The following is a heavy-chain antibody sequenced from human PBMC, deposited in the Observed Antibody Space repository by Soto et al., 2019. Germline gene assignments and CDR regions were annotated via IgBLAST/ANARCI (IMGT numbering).Heavy chain of an antibody. CDR3: ARLPLSQHYYYGLDA. V-gene: IGHV5-51*01. Sequence: GESLKISCNTSGYSFTKYWIAWVRQIPWKGLEWMGIIYPVDSDTRYSPSFQGQVTISADKFIRTAYLQWSSLKASDTAMYYCARLPLSQHYYYGLDAWGQGTTVTVSS. J-gene: IGHJ6*02. D-gene: IGHD2-2*01. CDR2: IYPVDSDT. CDR1: GYSFTKYW.